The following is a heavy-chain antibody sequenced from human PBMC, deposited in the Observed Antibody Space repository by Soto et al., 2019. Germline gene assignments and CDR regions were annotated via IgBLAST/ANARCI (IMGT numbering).Heavy chain of an antibody. CDR3: ASASTGELWVYANWFDP. J-gene: IGHJ5*02. CDR2: IYYSGGT. Sequence: QVQLQESGPGLVKPSQTLSLTCTVSGGSISSGDYYWSWIRQPPGKGLEWIGFIYYSGGTYYKPSLKSRVTISVDTSKNMFSLNLSSVTAADTAVYYCASASTGELWVYANWFDPWGPGTLVTVSS. V-gene: IGHV4-30-4*01. D-gene: IGHD3-16*01. CDR1: GGSISSGDYY.